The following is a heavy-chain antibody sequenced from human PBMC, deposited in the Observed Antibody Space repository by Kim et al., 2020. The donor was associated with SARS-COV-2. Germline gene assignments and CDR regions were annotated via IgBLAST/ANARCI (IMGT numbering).Heavy chain of an antibody. D-gene: IGHD2-15*01. Sequence: RVTIAVDTSKNQFSLKLSSVTAADTAVYYCARGSFPHCSGGSCYSPYFDYWGQGTLVTVSS. J-gene: IGHJ4*02. V-gene: IGHV4-34*01. CDR3: ARGSFPHCSGGSCYSPYFDY.